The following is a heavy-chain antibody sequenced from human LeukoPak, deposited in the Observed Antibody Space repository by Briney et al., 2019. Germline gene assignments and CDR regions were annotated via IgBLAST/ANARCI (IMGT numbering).Heavy chain of an antibody. Sequence: GGSLRLSCAASGFTFSSYAMHWVRQAPGKGLEWVAAISYDGSNKYYADSVKGRFTISRDNSKNTLYLQMNSLRAEDTAVYYCAKDWDIIYNAFDIWGQGTMVTVSS. D-gene: IGHD2-15*01. V-gene: IGHV3-30-3*01. CDR3: AKDWDIIYNAFDI. CDR2: ISYDGSNK. J-gene: IGHJ3*02. CDR1: GFTFSSYA.